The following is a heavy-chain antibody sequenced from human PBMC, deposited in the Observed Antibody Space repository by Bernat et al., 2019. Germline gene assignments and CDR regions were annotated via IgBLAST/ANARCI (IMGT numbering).Heavy chain of an antibody. D-gene: IGHD3-9*01. CDR1: GYTFTSYG. V-gene: IGHV1-18*01. J-gene: IGHJ5*02. CDR3: AGAGDDILTGNWFDP. Sequence: QVQLVQSGAEVKKPGASVKVSCKASGYTFTSYGISWVRQAPGQGLEWMGWISAYNGNTNYAQKLQGNVTMTTDTSTSTAYMELRSLRSDDTAGYYCAGAGDDILTGNWFDPWGQGTLVTVSS. CDR2: ISAYNGNT.